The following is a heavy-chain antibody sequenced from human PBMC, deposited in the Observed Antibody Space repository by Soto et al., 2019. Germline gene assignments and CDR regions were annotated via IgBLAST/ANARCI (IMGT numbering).Heavy chain of an antibody. J-gene: IGHJ6*02. CDR2: ISSSSSTI. CDR3: ARDNRFYYYYGMDV. CDR1: GFTFSSYS. V-gene: IGHV3-48*02. Sequence: GGSLRLSCAASGFTFSSYSMNWVRQAPGKGLEWVSYISSSSSTIYYADSVKGRFTISRDNAKNSLYLQMNSLRDEDTAVYYCARDNRFYYYYGMDVWGQGTTVTVSS.